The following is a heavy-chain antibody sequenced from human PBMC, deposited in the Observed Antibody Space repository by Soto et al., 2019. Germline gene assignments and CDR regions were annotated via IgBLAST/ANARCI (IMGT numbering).Heavy chain of an antibody. CDR2: ISYDGSNK. D-gene: IGHD2-2*01. Sequence: QVQLVESGGGVVQPGRSLRLSCAASGFTFSSYGMHWVRQAPGKGLEWVAVISYDGSNKYYADSVKGRFTISRDNSKNTLYLQMNSLGAEDTAGYYCAKEKRLGYAYYFDYWGQGTLVTVSS. V-gene: IGHV3-30*18. CDR3: AKEKRLGYAYYFDY. J-gene: IGHJ4*02. CDR1: GFTFSSYG.